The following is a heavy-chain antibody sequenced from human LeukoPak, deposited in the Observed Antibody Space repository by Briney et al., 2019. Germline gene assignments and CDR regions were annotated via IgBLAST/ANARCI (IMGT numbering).Heavy chain of an antibody. V-gene: IGHV3-20*04. J-gene: IGHJ4*02. D-gene: IGHD2-2*01. Sequence: SGGSLRLSCIASGFAFDEHGMSWVRQVPGKGLEWVSGINWSGGSTGYADPLRGRFTISRDNAKNSLYLQMDSLRAEDTALYYCARAPITSPFYFDYWGQGTLVTVSS. CDR1: GFAFDEHG. CDR2: INWSGGST. CDR3: ARAPITSPFYFDY.